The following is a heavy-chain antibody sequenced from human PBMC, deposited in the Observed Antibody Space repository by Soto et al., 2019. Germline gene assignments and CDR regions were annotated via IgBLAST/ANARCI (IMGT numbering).Heavy chain of an antibody. CDR1: GFTFSSYG. V-gene: IGHV3-33*01. CDR3: ARDYDSSGYPRYYFAY. D-gene: IGHD3-22*01. Sequence: QVQLVESGGGVVQPGRSLRLSCAASGFTFSSYGMHWVRQAPGKGLEWVAVIWYDGSNKYYADYVKGRFTISRDNSKNTLYLQMNSLRAEYTAVYYCARDYDSSGYPRYYFAYWGQGTLVTVSS. J-gene: IGHJ4*02. CDR2: IWYDGSNK.